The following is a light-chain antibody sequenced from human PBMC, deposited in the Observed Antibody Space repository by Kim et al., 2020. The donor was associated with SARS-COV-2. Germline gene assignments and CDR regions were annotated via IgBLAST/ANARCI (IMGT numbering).Light chain of an antibody. CDR2: LGS. V-gene: IGKV2-28*01. J-gene: IGKJ4*01. Sequence: DIVMTQSPLSLPVTPGEPASISCRSSQSLLHTNGYNYLDWYVQKPGQSPQLLIYLGSNRASGVPDRFSGSGSGTDFTLKISRVEAEDVGVYYCMQALHTPSTFGGGTKVDIK. CDR3: MQALHTPST. CDR1: QSLLHTNGYNY.